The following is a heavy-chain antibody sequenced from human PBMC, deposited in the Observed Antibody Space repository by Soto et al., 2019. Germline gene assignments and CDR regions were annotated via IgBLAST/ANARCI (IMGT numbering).Heavy chain of an antibody. J-gene: IGHJ4*02. V-gene: IGHV3-30*18. CDR3: AKVPRSSSSDY. CDR2: ISYDGSNK. Sequence: QVQLVESGGGVVQPGRSLRLSCAASGFTFSSYGMHWVRQAPGKGLEWVAVISYDGSNKYYADSVKGRFTISRDNSKNTLYLQMNSRRAEDTAVYYCAKVPRSSSSDYWGQGTLVTVSS. CDR1: GFTFSSYG. D-gene: IGHD6-6*01.